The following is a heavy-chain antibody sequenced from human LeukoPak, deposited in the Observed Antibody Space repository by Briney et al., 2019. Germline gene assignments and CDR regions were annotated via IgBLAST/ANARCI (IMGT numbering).Heavy chain of an antibody. Sequence: PSETLSLTCAVSGYSISSGYYWGWIRQPPGKGLEWIGSIYHSGSTNYNPSLKSRVTISVDTSKNQFSLKLSSVTAADTAVYYCARLSYYDSSGYYRGPNWFDPWGQGTLVTVSS. CDR1: GYSISSGYY. CDR3: ARLSYYDSSGYYRGPNWFDP. CDR2: IYHSGST. J-gene: IGHJ5*02. V-gene: IGHV4-38-2*01. D-gene: IGHD3-22*01.